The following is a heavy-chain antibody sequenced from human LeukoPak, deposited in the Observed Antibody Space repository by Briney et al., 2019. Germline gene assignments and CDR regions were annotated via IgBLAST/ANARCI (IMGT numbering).Heavy chain of an antibody. D-gene: IGHD6-19*01. J-gene: IGHJ2*01. CDR2: IYYSGSI. CDR1: GGSISSSSYY. V-gene: IGHV4-39*01. CDR3: ARPQGYSSGWYSNWYFDL. Sequence: SETLSLTCTVSGGSISSSSYYWGWIRQPPGKGLEWIGSIYYSGSIYYNPSLKSRVTISVDTSKNQFSLKLSSVTAADTAVYYCARPQGYSSGWYSNWYFDLWGRGTLVTVSS.